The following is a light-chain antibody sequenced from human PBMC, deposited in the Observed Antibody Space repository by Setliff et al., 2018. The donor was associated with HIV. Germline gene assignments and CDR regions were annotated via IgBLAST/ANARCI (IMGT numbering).Light chain of an antibody. CDR1: SSDVGAYNY. Sequence: QSALTQPPSASGSPGQSVTISCTGTSSDVGAYNYVSWYQQHPGKAPKLMIYEVNKRPSGVPDRFSGSKSGNTASLTVSGLQAEDEADYYCTSYAGSNNFVVFGGGTKATVL. J-gene: IGLJ2*01. CDR3: TSYAGSNNFVV. CDR2: EVN. V-gene: IGLV2-8*01.